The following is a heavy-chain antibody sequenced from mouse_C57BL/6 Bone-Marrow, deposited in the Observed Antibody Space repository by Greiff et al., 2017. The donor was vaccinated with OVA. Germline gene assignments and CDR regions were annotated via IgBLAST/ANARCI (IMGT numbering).Heavy chain of an antibody. D-gene: IGHD1-1*01. CDR3: ARSRYYFWFAY. CDR1: GYTFTSYW. Sequence: QVQLQQSGAELVKPGASVKMSCKASGYTFTSYWITWVKQRPGQGLEWIGDIYPGSGSTNYNEKFKSKATLTVDTSSSTAYMQLSSLTSDDSAVYYGARSRYYFWFAYWGQGTLVTVSA. CDR2: IYPGSGST. V-gene: IGHV1-55*01. J-gene: IGHJ3*01.